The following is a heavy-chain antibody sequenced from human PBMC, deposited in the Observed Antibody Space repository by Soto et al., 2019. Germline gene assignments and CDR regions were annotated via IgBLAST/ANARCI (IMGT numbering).Heavy chain of an antibody. CDR2: IYYSGST. CDR3: ARSGYSSGWYYFDY. CDR1: GGSISSYY. V-gene: IGHV4-59*01. Sequence: LALTCTVSGGSISSYYWSWIRQPPGKGLEWIGYIYYSGSTNYNPSLKSRVTISVDTSKNQFSLKLSSVTAADTAVYYCARSGYSSGWYYFDYWGHGTLVTVSS. J-gene: IGHJ4*01. D-gene: IGHD6-19*01.